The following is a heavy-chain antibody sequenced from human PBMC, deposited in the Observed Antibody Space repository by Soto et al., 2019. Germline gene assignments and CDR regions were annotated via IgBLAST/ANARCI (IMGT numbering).Heavy chain of an antibody. CDR2: ISYDESNK. D-gene: IGHD2-2*01. Sequence: GGSLRLSCAASGFTFSTYAVHWVRQVPGKGLEWVAVISYDESNKNYADSVKGRFTISRDNPKNTLYLQMNGLRAEDTAMYYCAFVRIVPVQAFDIWGQGTMVTVSS. CDR3: AFVRIVPVQAFDI. J-gene: IGHJ3*02. V-gene: IGHV3-30-3*01. CDR1: GFTFSTYA.